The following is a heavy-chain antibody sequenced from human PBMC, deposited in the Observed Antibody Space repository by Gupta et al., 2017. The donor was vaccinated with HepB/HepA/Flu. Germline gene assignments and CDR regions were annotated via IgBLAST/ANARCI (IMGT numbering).Heavy chain of an antibody. D-gene: IGHD5-24*01. CDR2: IYYSGST. V-gene: IGHV4-39*01. Sequence: QLQLQESGPGLVKPSETLSLTCTVSGGSISSSSYYWGWIRQPPGKGLEWIGSIYYSGSTYYNPSLKSRVTISVDTSKNQFSLKLSSVTAADTAVYYCARLPGEKRDGYNFFYYYYGMDVWGQGTTVTVSS. CDR1: GGSISSSSYY. CDR3: ARLPGEKRDGYNFFYYYYGMDV. J-gene: IGHJ6*02.